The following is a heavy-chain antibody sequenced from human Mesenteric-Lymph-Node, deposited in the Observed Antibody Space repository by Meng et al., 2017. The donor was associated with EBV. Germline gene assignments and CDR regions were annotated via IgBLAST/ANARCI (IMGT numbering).Heavy chain of an antibody. CDR2: IYWDDDK. Sequence: QITLKESGPTLVKPTQTHRLTCTFSGFSLSTSGVGVGWIRQPPGKALEWLALIYWDDDKRYSPSLKRRLTITKDTSKNQVVLTMTNMDPVDTATYYCTHRGGDIFQNWGQGTLVTVSS. V-gene: IGHV2-5*02. CDR3: THRGGDIFQN. D-gene: IGHD2-15*01. CDR1: GFSLSTSGVG. J-gene: IGHJ1*01.